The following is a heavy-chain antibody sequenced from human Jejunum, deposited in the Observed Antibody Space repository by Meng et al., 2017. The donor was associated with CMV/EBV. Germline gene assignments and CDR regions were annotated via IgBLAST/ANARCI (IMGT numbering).Heavy chain of an antibody. CDR1: GFTRSSWK. CDR2: IRGNSNYL. CDR3: AKDLYYGDPAAFPL. J-gene: IGHJ3*01. D-gene: IGHD2-21*01. V-gene: IGHV3-21*05. Sequence: GFTRSSWKMKWVRQAPGKGRERVSDIRGNSNYLYYADSRKGRFTISRDNDKNSLYLQMDSLRAEDTAVYYCAKDLYYGDPAAFPLWGQGTMVTVSS.